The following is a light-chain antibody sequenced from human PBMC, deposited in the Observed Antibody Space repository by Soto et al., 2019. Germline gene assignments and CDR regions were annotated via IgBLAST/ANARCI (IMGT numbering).Light chain of an antibody. CDR2: EVS. Sequence: QSVLTRPASVSGSPGQSITISCTGTSSDVGGYNYVSWYQQHPGKAPKLMIYEVSNRPSGVSNRFSGSKSGNTASLTISGLQAQEEADYYCCSYTGSTTYVFGTGTKVTVL. J-gene: IGLJ1*01. V-gene: IGLV2-14*01. CDR1: SSDVGGYNY. CDR3: CSYTGSTTYV.